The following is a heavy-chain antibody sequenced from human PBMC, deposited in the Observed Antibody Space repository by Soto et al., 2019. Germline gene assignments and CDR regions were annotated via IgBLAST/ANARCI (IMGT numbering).Heavy chain of an antibody. CDR3: ARWTREGFGESWDV. CDR2: IWYDGSNK. CDR1: GFNFGSHG. D-gene: IGHD3-10*01. V-gene: IGHV3-33*01. Sequence: QVQLVESGGGVVQPGRSLRLSCTASGFNFGSHGMHWVRQAPGKGLEWVGVIWYDGSNKFYGDSVKGRFIISRDNSKNTMYLEMSSLRVEDTAVYYGARWTREGFGESWDVWGQGTMVTVSS. J-gene: IGHJ6*02.